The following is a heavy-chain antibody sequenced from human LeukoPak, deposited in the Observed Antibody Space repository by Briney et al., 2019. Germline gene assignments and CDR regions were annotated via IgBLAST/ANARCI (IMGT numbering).Heavy chain of an antibody. CDR2: ISYDGSNK. Sequence: GGSLRLSCAASGFTFSSYAMHWVRQAPGKGLEWVAVISYDGSNKYYADSVKGRFTISRDNSKNTLYLQMNSLRAGDTAVYYCARDRGYGDYDFEEYNWFDPWGQGTLVTVSS. CDR1: GFTFSSYA. V-gene: IGHV3-30-3*01. D-gene: IGHD4-17*01. CDR3: ARDRGYGDYDFEEYNWFDP. J-gene: IGHJ5*02.